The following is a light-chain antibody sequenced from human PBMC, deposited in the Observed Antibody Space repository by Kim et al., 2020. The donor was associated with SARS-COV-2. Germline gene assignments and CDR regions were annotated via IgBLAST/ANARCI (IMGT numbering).Light chain of an antibody. CDR2: DAS. Sequence: SPGERATLSCRASQSVGRNLAWYQQKPGQAPRLLIHDASSRATDIPARFSGSGSGTEFTLTISSLQSEDFALYYCQQYNNWPPITFGPGTKVDIK. CDR3: QQYNNWPPIT. J-gene: IGKJ3*01. V-gene: IGKV3-15*01. CDR1: QSVGRN.